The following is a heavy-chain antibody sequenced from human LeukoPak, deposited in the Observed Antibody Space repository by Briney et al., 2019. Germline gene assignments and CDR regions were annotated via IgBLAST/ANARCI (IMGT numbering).Heavy chain of an antibody. J-gene: IGHJ6*02. Sequence: ASVKVSCKASGGTFGSYAISWVRQAPGQGLEWMGGIIPIFGTANYAQKFQGRVTITADESTSTAYMELSSLRSEDTAVYYCARVGSSSLVYYYYGMDVWGQGTTVTVSS. D-gene: IGHD6-6*01. CDR1: GGTFGSYA. V-gene: IGHV1-69*13. CDR2: IIPIFGTA. CDR3: ARVGSSSLVYYYYGMDV.